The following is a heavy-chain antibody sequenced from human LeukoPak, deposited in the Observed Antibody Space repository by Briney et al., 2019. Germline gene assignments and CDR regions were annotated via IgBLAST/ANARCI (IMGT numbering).Heavy chain of an antibody. CDR3: ARDGGSYSYYYYYMDV. D-gene: IGHD1-26*01. CDR2: ISSSSSYI. J-gene: IGHJ6*03. V-gene: IGHV3-21*01. Sequence: GGSLRLSCAASGFTFSSYSMNWVRQAPGKGLEWVSSISSSSSYIYYADSVKGRFTLSRDNAKNSLYLQMNSLRAEDTAVYYCARDGGSYSYYYYYMDVWGKGTTVTVSS. CDR1: GFTFSSYS.